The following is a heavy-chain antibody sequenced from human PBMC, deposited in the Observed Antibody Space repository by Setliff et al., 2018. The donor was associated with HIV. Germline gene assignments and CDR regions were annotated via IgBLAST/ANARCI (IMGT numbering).Heavy chain of an antibody. D-gene: IGHD6-19*01. V-gene: IGHV4-59*11. CDR3: ARSQWLPTRYYYYYMDV. Sequence: SETLSLTCTVSGGSISSHYWSWIRQPPGKGLEWIGYMFYNGRSNYNPSLKSRVTISVDTSKNQFSLKLSSVTAADTAEYYCARSQWLPTRYYYYYMDVWGKGTTVTVSS. CDR1: GGSISSHY. J-gene: IGHJ6*03. CDR2: MFYNGRS.